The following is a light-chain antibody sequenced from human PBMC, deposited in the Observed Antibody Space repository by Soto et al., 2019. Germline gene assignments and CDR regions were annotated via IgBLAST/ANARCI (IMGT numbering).Light chain of an antibody. CDR3: AVWDDSLNGYD. CDR2: TNN. J-gene: IGLJ1*01. Sequence: QSVLTQPPSASGTPGQRVTISCSGSSSNIGRNTVNWYQQLPGTAPKVLIYTNNQRPSGVPDRFSGSKSGTSASLAISGLQSEDEADYYCAVWDDSLNGYDFGTGPKVTVL. CDR1: SSNIGRNT. V-gene: IGLV1-44*01.